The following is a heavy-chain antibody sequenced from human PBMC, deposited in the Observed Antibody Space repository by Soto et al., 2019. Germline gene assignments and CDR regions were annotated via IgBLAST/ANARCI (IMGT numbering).Heavy chain of an antibody. CDR3: ARGRADTYYHSSASHFDY. CDR1: GGSISSSGYY. Sequence: SETLSLTCTVSGGSISSSGYYWSWLRQPPGKGLEWIGYLYYTGSTHYHPSLKSRVTISVDTSKNQFSLKLTSVTAADTAVYYCARGRADTYYHSSASHFDYWGQGTLVTVSS. J-gene: IGHJ4*02. D-gene: IGHD3-10*01. CDR2: LYYTGST. V-gene: IGHV4-31*03.